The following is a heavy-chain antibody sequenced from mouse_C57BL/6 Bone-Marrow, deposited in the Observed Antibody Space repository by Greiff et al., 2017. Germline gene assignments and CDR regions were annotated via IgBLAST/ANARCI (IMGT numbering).Heavy chain of an antibody. CDR3: ARNDYLYYYAMDY. Sequence: EVQGVESGGGLVQPGGSLKLSCAASGFTFSDYYMYWVRQTPEKRLEWVAYISNGGGSTYYPDTVKGRFTISRDNAKNTLYLQMSRLKSEDTAMYYCARNDYLYYYAMDYWGQGTSVTVSS. CDR1: GFTFSDYY. V-gene: IGHV5-12*01. J-gene: IGHJ4*01. D-gene: IGHD2-4*01. CDR2: ISNGGGST.